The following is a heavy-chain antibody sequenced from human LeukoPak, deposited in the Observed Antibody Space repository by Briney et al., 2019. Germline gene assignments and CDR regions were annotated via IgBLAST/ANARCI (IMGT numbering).Heavy chain of an antibody. J-gene: IGHJ4*02. D-gene: IGHD5/OR15-5a*01. V-gene: IGHV3-74*03. CDR3: VRRYYEYNVYDRHFDF. CDR1: GFTFRRGR. Sequence: GGSLRLSCAAPGFTFRRGRVHCGRQTPGKGLGLVSHISDDGSITTYADSVQGRFTISRDNAKSTVFLQMNSLRVEDTAVYFCVRRYYEYNVYDRHFDFWGQGILVTVSS. CDR2: ISDDGSIT.